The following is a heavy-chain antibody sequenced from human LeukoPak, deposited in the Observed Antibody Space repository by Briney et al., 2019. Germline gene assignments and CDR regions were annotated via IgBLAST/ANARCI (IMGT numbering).Heavy chain of an antibody. CDR1: GFTFSNAW. CDR2: IKSKTDGGTT. D-gene: IGHD3-10*01. J-gene: IGHJ6*03. Sequence: GGSLRLSCAASGFTFSNAWMSWVRQAPGKGLEWVGRIKSKTDGGTTDYAAPVKGRFTISRDDSKNTLYLQMNSLKTEDTAVYYCTTALRRRFGELWWRKDYYYYMDVWGKGTTVTVSS. V-gene: IGHV3-15*01. CDR3: TTALRRRFGELWWRKDYYYYMDV.